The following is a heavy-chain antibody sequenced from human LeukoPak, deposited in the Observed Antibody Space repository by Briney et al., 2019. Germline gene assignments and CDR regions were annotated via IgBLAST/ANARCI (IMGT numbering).Heavy chain of an antibody. Sequence: GGSLRLSCEVSEFSFSNYAMSWVRQAPGKGLEWVAVISYDGSNQYYADSAKGRFTISRDNSKKTLYLQMNSLRAEDTAVYYCARAALIVVAALDYWGQGTLVTVSS. D-gene: IGHD3-22*01. CDR2: ISYDGSNQ. V-gene: IGHV3-30-3*01. CDR3: ARAALIVVAALDY. CDR1: EFSFSNYA. J-gene: IGHJ4*02.